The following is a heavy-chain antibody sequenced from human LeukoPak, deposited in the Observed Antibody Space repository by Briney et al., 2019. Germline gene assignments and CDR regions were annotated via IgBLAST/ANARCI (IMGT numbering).Heavy chain of an antibody. CDR1: GFTFSSYS. Sequence: PGGSLRLSCAASGFTFSSYSMNWVRQAPGKGLEWVSSISSSSSYIYYADSVKGRFTISRDNAKNSLYLQMNSLRAEDTAVYYCARVLGRLQRPAAHFDYWGQGTLVTVSS. J-gene: IGHJ4*02. CDR2: ISSSSSYI. D-gene: IGHD5-24*01. CDR3: ARVLGRLQRPAAHFDY. V-gene: IGHV3-21*01.